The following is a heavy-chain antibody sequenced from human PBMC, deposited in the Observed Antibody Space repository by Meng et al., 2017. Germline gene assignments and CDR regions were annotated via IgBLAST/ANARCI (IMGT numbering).Heavy chain of an antibody. Sequence: QVQLQGSVPGRVKPSGTLSLTCAVSGGSISSSNWWSWVRQPPGKGLEWIGEIYHSGSTNYNPSLKSRVTISVDKSKNQLSLKLSSVTAADTAVYYCARVVAATTLFLDYWGQGTLVTVSS. V-gene: IGHV4-4*02. CDR3: ARVVAATTLFLDY. CDR1: GGSISSSNW. D-gene: IGHD2-15*01. CDR2: IYHSGST. J-gene: IGHJ4*02.